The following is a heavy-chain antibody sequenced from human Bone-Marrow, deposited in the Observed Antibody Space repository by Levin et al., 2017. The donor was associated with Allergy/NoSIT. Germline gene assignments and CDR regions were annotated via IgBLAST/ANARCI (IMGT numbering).Heavy chain of an antibody. CDR3: AKDKFPVVVAHTHFDF. CDR2: ITWNSGTT. Sequence: GGSLRLSCVVSGFTFDDYAMHWVRQAPGKGLEWVSCITWNSGTTGYADSVKGRFTISRDNSKNSLYLQMNSLTAEDTALYYCAKDKFPVVVAHTHFDFWGQGALVTVSS. V-gene: IGHV3-9*01. CDR1: GFTFDDYA. D-gene: IGHD2-15*01. J-gene: IGHJ4*02.